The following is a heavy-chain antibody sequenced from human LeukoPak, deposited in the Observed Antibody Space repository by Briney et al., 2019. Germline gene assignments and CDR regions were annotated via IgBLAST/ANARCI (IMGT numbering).Heavy chain of an antibody. V-gene: IGHV4-39*01. CDR2: IYYSGST. Sequence: SESLSLTCTVSGGSISSSSYYWGWIRQPPGKGVEWIGSIYYSGSTYYNPSLKSRVTISVDTSKNQFSLKLSSVTAADTAVYYCARPLPGYSSGWDPFDYWGQGTLVTVSS. CDR3: ARPLPGYSSGWDPFDY. D-gene: IGHD6-19*01. J-gene: IGHJ4*02. CDR1: GGSISSSSYY.